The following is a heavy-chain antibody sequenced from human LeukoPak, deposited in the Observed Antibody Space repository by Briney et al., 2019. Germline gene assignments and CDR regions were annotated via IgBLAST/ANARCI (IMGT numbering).Heavy chain of an antibody. CDR2: INYNWRT. D-gene: IGHD6-19*01. CDR1: DDSISSNRYF. CDR3: ARVSGYVDY. J-gene: IGHJ4*02. V-gene: IGHV4-39*07. Sequence: SETLSLTCTISDDSISSNRYFWAWIRQPPGGGLEWIASINYNWRTYYNPSLKSRVTISVDTSKNQFSLKLSSVTAADTAVYYCARVSGYVDYWGQGTLVTVSS.